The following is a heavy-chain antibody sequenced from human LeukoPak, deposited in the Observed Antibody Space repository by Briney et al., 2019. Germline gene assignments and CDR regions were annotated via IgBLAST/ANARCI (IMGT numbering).Heavy chain of an antibody. CDR2: INPNSGGT. D-gene: IGHD3-22*01. J-gene: IGHJ4*02. V-gene: IGHV1-2*02. CDR1: GYTFTGYY. CDR3: ARDPVYYYDSSGYYYQIDY. Sequence: AASVKVSCKASGYTFTGYYMHWVRQAPGQGLEWMGWINPNSGGTNYAQKLQGRVTMTRDTSISTSYMELSRLRSDDTAVYYCARDPVYYYDSSGYYYQIDYWGQGTLVTVSS.